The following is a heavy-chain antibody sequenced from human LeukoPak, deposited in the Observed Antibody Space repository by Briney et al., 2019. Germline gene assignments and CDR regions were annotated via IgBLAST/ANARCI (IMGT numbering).Heavy chain of an antibody. V-gene: IGHV4-59*13. J-gene: IGHJ3*02. D-gene: IGHD1-26*01. CDR1: GGSISSYY. CDR3: ARDRVGGATAAFDI. CDR2: IYYSGST. Sequence: SQTLALTCTFSGGSISSYYWSCIRQPPAKGLEWIGFIYYSGSTNYNPSLKSRVAISVDRSKNQFSLKLSSVTAADTAVYYCARDRVGGATAAFDIWGQGTMVTASS.